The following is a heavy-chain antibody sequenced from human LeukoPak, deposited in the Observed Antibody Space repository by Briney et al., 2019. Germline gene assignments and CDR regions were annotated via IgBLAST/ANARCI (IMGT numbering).Heavy chain of an antibody. V-gene: IGHV1-24*01. CDR2: FDPEDGET. CDR3: ATVSYSSSWRTLDY. CDR1: GYTLTELS. J-gene: IGHJ4*02. D-gene: IGHD6-13*01. Sequence: ASVKVSCKGFGYTLTELSIHWGRQAPGKRLEWVGGFDPEDGETIYAQKFQGRVTMTEDTSTDTAYMELSSLRSEDTAVYYCATVSYSSSWRTLDYWGQGTLVTVSS.